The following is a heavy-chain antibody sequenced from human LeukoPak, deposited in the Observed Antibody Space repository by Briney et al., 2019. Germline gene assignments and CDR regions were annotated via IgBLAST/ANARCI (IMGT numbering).Heavy chain of an antibody. V-gene: IGHV1-2*02. CDR2: INPNSGGT. CDR1: GYTFTGYY. J-gene: IGHJ4*02. CDR3: ARNFYFDSSGYYHY. D-gene: IGHD3-22*01. Sequence: EASVEVSCKASGYTFTGYYMHWVRQAPGQGLEWMGWINPNSGGTNYAQKFQGRVTMTRDTSISTAYMELSRLRSDDTAVYYCARNFYFDSSGYYHYWGQGTLVTVSS.